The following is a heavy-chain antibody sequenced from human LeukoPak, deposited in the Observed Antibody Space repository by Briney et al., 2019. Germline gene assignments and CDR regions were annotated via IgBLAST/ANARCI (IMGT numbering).Heavy chain of an antibody. CDR3: ARDDYCSGGSCYSRVYFQH. CDR2: ISGYNGNT. CDR1: GYAFTNYG. V-gene: IGHV1-18*01. J-gene: IGHJ1*01. Sequence: ASVKVSCKASGYAFTNYGISWVRQAPGQGLEWMGWISGYNGNTNYAQNLQGRVTMTTDTSTSTAYMELRSLRPDDTAVYYCARDDYCSGGSCYSRVYFQHWGQGTLVTVSS. D-gene: IGHD2-15*01.